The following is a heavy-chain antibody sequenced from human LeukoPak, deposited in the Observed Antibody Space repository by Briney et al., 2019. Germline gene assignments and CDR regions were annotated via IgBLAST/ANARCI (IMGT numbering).Heavy chain of an antibody. CDR3: AKGRTNDY. J-gene: IGHJ4*02. D-gene: IGHD1/OR15-1a*01. CDR1: GFTCSTYA. CDR2: ISDTGGNT. V-gene: IGHV3-23*01. Sequence: PGGSLRLSCAASGFTCSTYAMSWVRQTPERGLEWVSAISDTGGNTSYAVSVKGRFTISRDNSKNTLYLQMNSLRAEDTAIYYCAKGRTNDYWGQGTLVTVSS.